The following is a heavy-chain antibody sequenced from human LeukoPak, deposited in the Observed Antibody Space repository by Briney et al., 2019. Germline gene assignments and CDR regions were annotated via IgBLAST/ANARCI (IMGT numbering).Heavy chain of an antibody. J-gene: IGHJ4*02. CDR1: GGSFSGYY. CDR2: INHSGST. V-gene: IGHV4-34*01. CDR3: ARNDYDYVWGSYRTYYFDY. Sequence: SETLSLTCAVYGGSFSGYYWSWIRQPPGKGLEWIGEINHSGSTNYNPSLKSRVTISVDTSKNQFSLKLSSVTAADTAVYYCARNDYDYVWGSYRTYYFDYWGQGTLVTVSS. D-gene: IGHD3-16*02.